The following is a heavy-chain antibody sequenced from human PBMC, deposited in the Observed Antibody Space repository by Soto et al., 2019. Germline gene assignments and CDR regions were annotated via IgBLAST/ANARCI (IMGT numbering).Heavy chain of an antibody. CDR3: ARRYGGNFDY. CDR2: IYYSGST. Sequence: QVQLQESGPGLVKPSQTLSLTCTVSGGSISSGGYYWSWIRQHPGKGLEWIGYIYYSGSTYYHPSLKSRGTTSVVTSKNQFSLKLSSVTAADTAVYYCARRYGGNFDYWGQGTLVTVSS. V-gene: IGHV4-31*03. CDR1: GGSISSGGYY. J-gene: IGHJ4*02. D-gene: IGHD2-15*01.